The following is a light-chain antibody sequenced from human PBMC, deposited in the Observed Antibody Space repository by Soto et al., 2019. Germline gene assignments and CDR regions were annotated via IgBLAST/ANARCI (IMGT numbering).Light chain of an antibody. CDR1: SSDVGAYNY. CDR3: NSFAGSAHVV. J-gene: IGLJ2*01. V-gene: IGLV2-8*01. Sequence: QSALAQPPSASEFPGQSVTISCTGTSSDVGAYNYVSWYQQHRGKAPKLIIYDVSQRPSGVPDRFSGSKSGNTASLTVSGLQAEDEAVYYCNSFAGSAHVVFGGGTKLTVL. CDR2: DVS.